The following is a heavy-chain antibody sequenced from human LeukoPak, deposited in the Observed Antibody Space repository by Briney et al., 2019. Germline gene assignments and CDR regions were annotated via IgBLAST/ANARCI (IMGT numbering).Heavy chain of an antibody. D-gene: IGHD2-15*01. Sequence: PGGSLRLSCAASGFTFSSYGMHWVRQAPGKGLEWVAFIRYDGSNKYYADSVKGRFTISRDNSKNTLYLQRNSLRAEDTAVYYCARDGGYCSGGSCYHGAFDIWGQGTMVTVSS. CDR1: GFTFSSYG. J-gene: IGHJ3*02. CDR2: IRYDGSNK. CDR3: ARDGGYCSGGSCYHGAFDI. V-gene: IGHV3-30*02.